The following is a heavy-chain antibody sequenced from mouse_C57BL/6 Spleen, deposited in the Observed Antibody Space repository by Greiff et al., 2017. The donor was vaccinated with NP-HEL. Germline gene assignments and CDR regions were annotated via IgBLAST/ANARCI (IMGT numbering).Heavy chain of an antibody. CDR2: IYPGDGDT. J-gene: IGHJ4*01. Sequence: VQLQQSGPELVKPGASVKISCKASGYAFSSSWMNWVKQRPGKGLEWIGRIYPGDGDTNYNGKFKGKATLTADKSSSTAYMQLSSLTSEDSAVYFCARGRGGSAMDYWGQGTSVTVSS. V-gene: IGHV1-82*01. CDR1: GYAFSSSW. CDR3: ARGRGGSAMDY.